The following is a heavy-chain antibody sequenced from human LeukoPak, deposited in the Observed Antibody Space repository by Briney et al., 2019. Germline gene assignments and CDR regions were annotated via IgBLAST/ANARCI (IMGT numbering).Heavy chain of an antibody. CDR1: GFTFSSYW. CDR3: ARDGDIVVVPAAIPGDAFDI. V-gene: IGHV3-74*01. CDR2: INSDGSST. D-gene: IGHD2-2*02. J-gene: IGHJ3*02. Sequence: QPGGSLRLSCAASGFTFSSYWMHWVRQAPGKGLVWVSRINSDGSSTSYADSVKCRFTISRDNAKNTLYLQMNSLRAEDTAVYYCARDGDIVVVPAAIPGDAFDIWGQGTMVTVSS.